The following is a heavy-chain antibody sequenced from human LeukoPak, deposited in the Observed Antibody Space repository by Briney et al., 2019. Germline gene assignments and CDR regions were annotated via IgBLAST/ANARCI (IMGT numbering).Heavy chain of an antibody. V-gene: IGHV4-39*01. CDR2: IYYSGST. J-gene: IGHJ5*02. CDR3: ASRGKYSSSSGWFDP. D-gene: IGHD6-6*01. CDR1: GGSISSSSYY. Sequence: SETLSLTCTVSGGSISSSSYYWGWVRQPPGKGLEWIGSIYYSGSTYYNPSLKSRVTISVDTSKNQFSLKLSSVTAADTAVYYCASRGKYSSSSGWFDPWGQGTLVTVSS.